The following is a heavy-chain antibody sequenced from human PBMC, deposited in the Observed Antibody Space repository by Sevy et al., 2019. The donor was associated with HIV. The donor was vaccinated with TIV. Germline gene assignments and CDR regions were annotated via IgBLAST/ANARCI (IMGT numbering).Heavy chain of an antibody. CDR1: GFTFSSYA. D-gene: IGHD6-13*01. V-gene: IGHV3-30*04. J-gene: IGHJ6*03. CDR2: ISYDGRNK. Sequence: GGSLRLSCAASGFTFSSYAMHWVRQAPGKGLEWVAVISYDGRNKYYADSVKGRFTISRDNSKNTLYLQMNSLRAEDTAVYYCAGHMEAAVDYYYYMDDWGKGTPVTVSS. CDR3: AGHMEAAVDYYYYMDD.